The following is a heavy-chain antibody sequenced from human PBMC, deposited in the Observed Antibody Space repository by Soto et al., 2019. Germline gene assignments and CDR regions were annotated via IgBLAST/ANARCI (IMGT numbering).Heavy chain of an antibody. Sequence: QVQLVESGGGVVQPGRSLRLSYAASGFFFRNFGMHWVRRAPGKGLEWVAAISGDGNDKYYPDSMKGRFTISRDNFNNTLYLQLNSLRPEDTAVYHCVQGASTAHQPLDSWGQGVLVTVSS. V-gene: IGHV3-30*03. D-gene: IGHD1-26*01. CDR3: VQGASTAHQPLDS. J-gene: IGHJ4*02. CDR1: GFFFRNFG. CDR2: ISGDGNDK.